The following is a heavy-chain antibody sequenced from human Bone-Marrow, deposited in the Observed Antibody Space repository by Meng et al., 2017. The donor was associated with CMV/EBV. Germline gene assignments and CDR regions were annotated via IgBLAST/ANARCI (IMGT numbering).Heavy chain of an antibody. CDR1: GGAISTYY. CDR2: IYHTGST. V-gene: IGHV4-59*01. CDR3: TRDTGTAAAPDY. D-gene: IGHD6-25*01. J-gene: IGHJ4*02. Sequence: GSLRLSCTVSGGAISTYYWSWIRQPPGKGLEWIGYIYHTGSTNYNPSLKSRVTISVDTSKNQFSLNLRSVTAADTAVYYCTRDTGTAAAPDYWGPGTLVTVSS.